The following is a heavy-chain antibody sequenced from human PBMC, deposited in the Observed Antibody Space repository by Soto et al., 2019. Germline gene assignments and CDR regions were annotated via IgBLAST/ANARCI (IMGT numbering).Heavy chain of an antibody. CDR1: GGTFSSYA. Sequence: GASVKVSCKASGGTFSSYAISWVRQAPGQGLEWMGGIIPIFGTANYAQKFQGRVTITADESTSTAYMELSSLRSEDTAVYYCARTTGYGDRGPIDYWGQGTLVTVSS. CDR3: ARTTGYGDRGPIDY. CDR2: IIPIFGTA. V-gene: IGHV1-69*13. D-gene: IGHD4-17*01. J-gene: IGHJ4*02.